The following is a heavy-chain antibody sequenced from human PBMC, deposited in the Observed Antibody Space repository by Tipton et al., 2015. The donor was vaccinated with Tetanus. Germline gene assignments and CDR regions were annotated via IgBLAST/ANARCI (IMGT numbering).Heavy chain of an antibody. Sequence: QLVQSGAEVKKPGSSVKVSCKASGGTFSSYAISWVRQAPGQGLEWMGGTIPIFGTANYAQKFQGRVTITADESTSTAYMELGSLRSEDTAVYYCARVPYYYERGPFDYWGQGTLVTVSS. V-gene: IGHV1-69*01. CDR2: TIPIFGTA. CDR1: GGTFSSYA. J-gene: IGHJ4*02. CDR3: ARVPYYYERGPFDY. D-gene: IGHD3-10*02.